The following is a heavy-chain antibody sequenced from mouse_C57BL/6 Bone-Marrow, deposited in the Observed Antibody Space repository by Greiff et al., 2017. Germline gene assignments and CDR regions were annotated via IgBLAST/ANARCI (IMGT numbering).Heavy chain of an antibody. D-gene: IGHD2-4*01. V-gene: IGHV14-4*01. CDR2: IDPENGDT. J-gene: IGHJ4*01. CDR3: ARFHYDYDGYYAMDY. CDR1: GFNIKDDY. Sequence: VQLQQSGAELVRPGASVKLSCTASGFNIKDDYMHWVKQRPEQGLEWIGWIDPENGDTEYASKFQGKATITADTSSNTAYLQLSSLTSEDSAVYYCARFHYDYDGYYAMDYWGQGTSVTVSS.